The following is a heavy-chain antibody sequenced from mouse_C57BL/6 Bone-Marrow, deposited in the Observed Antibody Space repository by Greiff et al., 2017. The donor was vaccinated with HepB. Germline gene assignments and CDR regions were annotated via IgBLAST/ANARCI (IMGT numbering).Heavy chain of an antibody. V-gene: IGHV14-4*01. D-gene: IGHD4-1*01. CDR2: IDPENGDT. CDR3: PTCWDYFAN. CDR1: GFNIKDDY. J-gene: IGHJ2*01. Sequence: VQLQQSGAELVRPGASVKLSCTASGFNIKDDYMHWVKQRPEQGLEWIGWIDPENGDTEYASKFQGKATITADTSSNTAYQQLSSLTSGDTAVYYCPTCWDYFANWGQGTTLTVSS.